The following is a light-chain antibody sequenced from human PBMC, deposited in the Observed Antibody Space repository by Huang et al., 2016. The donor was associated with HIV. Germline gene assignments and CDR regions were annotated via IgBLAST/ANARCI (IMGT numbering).Light chain of an antibody. CDR2: GST. J-gene: IGKJ4*01. V-gene: IGKV3-15*01. CDR3: QQYHNWHLT. Sequence: IVMTQTPATLPVSPGGRATLSCRASQSVSTNLAWYQQKPGQTPRLIIYGSTTRATGVPARFSGSGSEPDFTLTINSLQSEDFGIYYCQQYHNWHLTFGGGTKV. CDR1: QSVSTN.